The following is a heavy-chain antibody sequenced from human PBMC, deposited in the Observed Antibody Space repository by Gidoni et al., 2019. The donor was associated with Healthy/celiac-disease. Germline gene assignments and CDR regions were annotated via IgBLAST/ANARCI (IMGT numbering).Heavy chain of an antibody. V-gene: IGHV3-30*03. J-gene: IGHJ6*02. Sequence: QVQLVESGGGVVQPGRSLRLSCAASGFTFSSYGMHWVRQAPGKGLEWVAVISYDGSNKYYADSVKGRFTISRDNSKNTLYLQMNSLRAEDTAVYYCASHLYCSGGSCYPYYYYGMDVWGQGTTVTVSS. CDR1: GFTFSSYG. CDR2: ISYDGSNK. D-gene: IGHD2-15*01. CDR3: ASHLYCSGGSCYPYYYYGMDV.